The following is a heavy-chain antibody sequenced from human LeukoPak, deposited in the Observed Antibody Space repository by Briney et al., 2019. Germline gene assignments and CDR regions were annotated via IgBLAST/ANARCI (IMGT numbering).Heavy chain of an antibody. CDR1: GYTFSDYW. CDR2: IYPGDSET. Sequence: GESLKISCKASGYTFSDYWIGWVRHLPGKGLEWMTIIYPGDSETRYSPSLQGQVTISADKSINTAYLQWSSLKASDSGMYYCARQRGYRMTKDGFDVWGQGTMVTVSS. J-gene: IGHJ3*01. CDR3: ARQRGYRMTKDGFDV. V-gene: IGHV5-51*01. D-gene: IGHD2-2*03.